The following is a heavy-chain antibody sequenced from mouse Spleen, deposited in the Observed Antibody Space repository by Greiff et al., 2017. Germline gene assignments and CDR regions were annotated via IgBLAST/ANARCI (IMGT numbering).Heavy chain of an antibody. D-gene: IGHD1-1*01. CDR1: GYTFTSYG. Sequence: QVQLQQSGAELARPGASVKLSCKASGYTFTSYGISWVKQRTGQGLEWIGEIYPRSGNTYYNEKFKGKATLTADKSSSTAYMELRSLTSEDSAVYFCARSFITTGAPFDYWGQGTTLTVSS. J-gene: IGHJ2*01. CDR3: ARSFITTGAPFDY. V-gene: IGHV1-81*01. CDR2: IYPRSGNT.